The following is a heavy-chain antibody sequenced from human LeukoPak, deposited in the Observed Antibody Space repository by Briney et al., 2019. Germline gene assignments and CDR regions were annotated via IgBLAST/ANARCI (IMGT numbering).Heavy chain of an antibody. CDR1: GVSISSYY. Sequence: SETLSLTCTVSGVSISSYYWSWIRQPPGKGLEGIGYIYYSGNTNYNPSLKSRVTISVDTSKNQFSLKLNSVTAADTAVYYCARYCSGGSCYSYFDYWGQGTLVTVSS. D-gene: IGHD2-15*01. CDR2: IYYSGNT. V-gene: IGHV4-59*01. CDR3: ARYCSGGSCYSYFDY. J-gene: IGHJ4*02.